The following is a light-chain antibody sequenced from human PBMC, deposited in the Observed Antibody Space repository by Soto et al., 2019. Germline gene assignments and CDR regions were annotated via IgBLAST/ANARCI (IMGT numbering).Light chain of an antibody. Sequence: EVVLTQSQATLSLSPGERATLSCRVSQSVSSYLAWYQQKPGQAPRLLIYDASNRATGIPARFSGSGSGTDFTLTISSLEPEDFAVYYCQQRSNWPPITFGQGTRLEIK. CDR3: QQRSNWPPIT. CDR2: DAS. J-gene: IGKJ5*01. V-gene: IGKV3-11*01. CDR1: QSVSSY.